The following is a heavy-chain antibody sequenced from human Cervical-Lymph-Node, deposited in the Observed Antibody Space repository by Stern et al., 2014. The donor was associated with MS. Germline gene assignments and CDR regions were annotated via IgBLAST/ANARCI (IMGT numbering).Heavy chain of an antibody. CDR3: AHWSSFTGPIANYYFDY. CDR1: GLSLSNPRMG. V-gene: IGHV2-26*01. Sequence: QITLKESGPVLVKPTETLTLTCSVSGLSLSNPRMGVSWIRQPPGKALEWLAHIFSTDEKSYSTSLESRLTISRGTSKSQVVLTMTNMDPVDTATYYCAHWSSFTGPIANYYFDYWGQGTLVTVSS. D-gene: IGHD2-2*01. CDR2: IFSTDEK. J-gene: IGHJ4*02.